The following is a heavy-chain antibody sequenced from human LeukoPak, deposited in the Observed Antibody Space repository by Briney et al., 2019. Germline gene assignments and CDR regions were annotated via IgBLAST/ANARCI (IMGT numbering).Heavy chain of an antibody. V-gene: IGHV3-53*01. J-gene: IGHJ4*02. CDR1: GFTVSSNY. Sequence: SGGSLRLSCAASGFTVSSNYMSWVRQAPGKGLEWVSVIYSGGSTYYADSVKGRFTISRDNSKNTLYLQMNSLRAEDTAVYYCARVAAPNRYYFDYWGQGTLVTVSS. D-gene: IGHD6-6*01. CDR3: ARVAAPNRYYFDY. CDR2: IYSGGST.